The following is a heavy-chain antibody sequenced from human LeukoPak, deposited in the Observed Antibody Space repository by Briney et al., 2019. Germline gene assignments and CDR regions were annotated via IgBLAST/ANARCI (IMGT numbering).Heavy chain of an antibody. J-gene: IGHJ4*02. CDR2: ISSSGSTI. D-gene: IGHD2-2*01. Sequence: GGSLILSCAASGFTFSDYYMSWIREAPGEGLEWGSYISSSGSTIYYADSVKGRFTISRDNAKNSLYLQMNSLRAEDTAVYYCASGGPSRGSSTNRPWGQGTLVTVSS. V-gene: IGHV3-11*01. CDR1: GFTFSDYY. CDR3: ASGGPSRGSSTNRP.